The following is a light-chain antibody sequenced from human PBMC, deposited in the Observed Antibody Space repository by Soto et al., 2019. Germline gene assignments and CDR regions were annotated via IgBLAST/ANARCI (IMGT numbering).Light chain of an antibody. J-gene: IGKJ1*01. CDR3: QQRSNWPRGT. Sequence: EIVLTQSPATLYLSPGDRATLSCRASQSVSSYLAWYQQKPGQAPRLLIYDASNRATGIPARFSGSGSGTDFTLTISSLEPEDFAVYYCQQRSNWPRGTFGQGTKVEIK. CDR1: QSVSSY. V-gene: IGKV3-11*01. CDR2: DAS.